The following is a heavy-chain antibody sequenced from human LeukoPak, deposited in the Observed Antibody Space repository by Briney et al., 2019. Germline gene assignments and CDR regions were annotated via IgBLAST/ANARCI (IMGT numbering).Heavy chain of an antibody. D-gene: IGHD2-15*01. CDR2: IYYSGSP. Sequence: PSETLSLTCTVSGGSISSYYWSWIRQPPGKGLEWIGYIYYSGSPNYNPSLKSRVTISVDTSKNQFSLKLSSVTAADTAVYYWARGGGSEGGPDYWGQGTLVTVSS. CDR3: ARGGGSEGGPDY. V-gene: IGHV4-59*01. J-gene: IGHJ4*02. CDR1: GGSISSYY.